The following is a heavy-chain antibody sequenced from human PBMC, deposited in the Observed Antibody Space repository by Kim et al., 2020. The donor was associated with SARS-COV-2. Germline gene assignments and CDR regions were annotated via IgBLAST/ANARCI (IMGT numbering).Heavy chain of an antibody. V-gene: IGHV3-43D*03. CDR1: GFTFDDYA. CDR2: ISWDGGST. J-gene: IGHJ6*02. CDR3: AKDLLKARIITSYYYYYYGMDV. D-gene: IGHD3-22*01. Sequence: GGSLRLSCAASGFTFDDYAMHWVRQAPGKGLEWVSLISWDGGSTYYADSVKGRFTISRDNSKNSLYLQMNSLRAEDTALYYCAKDLLKARIITSYYYYYYGMDVWGQGTTVTVSS.